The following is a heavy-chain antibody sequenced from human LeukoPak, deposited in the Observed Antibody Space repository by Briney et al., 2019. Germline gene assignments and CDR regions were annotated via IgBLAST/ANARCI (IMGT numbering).Heavy chain of an antibody. CDR2: INHSGST. D-gene: IGHD6-13*01. CDR3: ARGQGSSSWFDFDY. V-gene: IGHV4-34*01. J-gene: IGHJ4*02. CDR1: GGSFSGYY. Sequence: SETLSLTCAVYGGSFSGYYWSWIRQPPGKGLEWIGEINHSGSTNYNPSLKSRVTISVDTSKNQFSLKLSSVTAADTAVYYCARGQGSSSWFDFDYWGQETLVTVSS.